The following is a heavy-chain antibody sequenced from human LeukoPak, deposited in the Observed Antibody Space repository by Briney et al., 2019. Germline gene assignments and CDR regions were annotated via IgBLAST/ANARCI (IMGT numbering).Heavy chain of an antibody. CDR1: GGSISSGDYY. D-gene: IGHD3-22*01. Sequence: SETLSLTCTVSGGSISSGDYYWSCIRQPPGKGLEWIGYIYYSGSTYYNPSLKSRVTISVDTSKNQFSLKLSSVTAADTAVYYCARTSRGYYSGFDYWGQGILVTVSS. CDR2: IYYSGST. CDR3: ARTSRGYYSGFDY. V-gene: IGHV4-30-4*08. J-gene: IGHJ4*02.